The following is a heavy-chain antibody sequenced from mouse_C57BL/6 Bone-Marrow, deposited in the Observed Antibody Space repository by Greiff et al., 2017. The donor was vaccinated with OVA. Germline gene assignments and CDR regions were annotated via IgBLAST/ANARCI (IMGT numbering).Heavy chain of an antibody. CDR2: SRNKANDYTT. J-gene: IGHJ4*01. V-gene: IGHV7-1*01. CDR3: ARDRGPYAMDY. Sequence: EVKLMESGGGLVQSGRSLRLSCATSGFTFSDFYMEWVRQAPGKGLEWIAASRNKANDYTTEYSASVKGRFIVSRDTSQSILYLQMNALRAEDTAIYYCARDRGPYAMDYWGQGTSVTVSS. CDR1: GFTFSDFY.